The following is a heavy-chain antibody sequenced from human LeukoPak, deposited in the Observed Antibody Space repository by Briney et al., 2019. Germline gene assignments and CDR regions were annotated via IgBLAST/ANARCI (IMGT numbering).Heavy chain of an antibody. Sequence: PSETLSLTCAVAGGTISSNSYSWGRIRQRPGKELEWIGTIYYSGSTYYNPSLKSRVTISVDTSKNQFSLKHSPVTAANTAVYYCARQSTAGIDSWGQGTLVTVSS. V-gene: IGHV4-39*01. CDR3: ARQSTAGIDS. CDR1: GGTISSNSYS. D-gene: IGHD6-19*01. CDR2: IYYSGST. J-gene: IGHJ5*01.